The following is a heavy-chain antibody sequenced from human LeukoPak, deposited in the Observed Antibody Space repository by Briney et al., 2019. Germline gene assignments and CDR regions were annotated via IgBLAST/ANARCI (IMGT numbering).Heavy chain of an antibody. D-gene: IGHD4-11*01. CDR2: TRNKANSYTT. CDR1: GFTFSDHY. Sequence: GGSLRLSCAASGFTFSDHYMDWVRQAPGKGLEWVGRTRNKANSYTTEYAASVKGRFTISRDDSKNSLYLQMNSLKTEDTAVYYCAREKKYSNSRISTYYYYYMDVWGKGTTVTVSS. CDR3: AREKKYSNSRISTYYYYYMDV. J-gene: IGHJ6*03. V-gene: IGHV3-72*01.